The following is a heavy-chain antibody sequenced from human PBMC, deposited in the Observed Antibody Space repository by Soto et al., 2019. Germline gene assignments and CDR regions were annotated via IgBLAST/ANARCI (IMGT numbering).Heavy chain of an antibody. CDR2: MYYSGST. CDR3: ARGYCSGGTCYRFNFDN. J-gene: IGHJ4*02. CDR1: GGSISSGTYY. D-gene: IGHD2-15*01. V-gene: IGHV4-39*07. Sequence: SETLSLTCTVSGGSISSGTYYWGWIRQPPGKGLEWIGSMYYSGSTSYNPSLKSRVTMSVDTSKNQLSLRLSSVTAADTAVYYCARGYCSGGTCYRFNFDNWGQGTLVTVSS.